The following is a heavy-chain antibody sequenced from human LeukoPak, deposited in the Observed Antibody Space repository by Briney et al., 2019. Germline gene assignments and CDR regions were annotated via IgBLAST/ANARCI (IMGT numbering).Heavy chain of an antibody. D-gene: IGHD6-13*01. CDR1: GYTFTGYY. CDR2: INPNSGGT. Sequence: GASVKVSCKASGYTFTGYYMHWVRQAPAQGLEWMGWINPNSGGTNYAQKFQGRVTMTRDTSISTAYMELSRLRSDDTAVYYCARDYGIAAAGPFYAFDIWGQGAMVTVSS. V-gene: IGHV1-2*02. J-gene: IGHJ3*02. CDR3: ARDYGIAAAGPFYAFDI.